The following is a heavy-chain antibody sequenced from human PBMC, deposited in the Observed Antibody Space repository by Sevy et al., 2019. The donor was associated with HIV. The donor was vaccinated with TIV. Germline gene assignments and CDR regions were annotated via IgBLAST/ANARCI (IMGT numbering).Heavy chain of an antibody. CDR3: VYYDFWGGSSEYYMDV. D-gene: IGHD3-3*01. CDR2: INSEGGIT. Sequence: GGSLRLSCAASGFTFTNYWMHWVRQAPGKGLVLVSRINSEGGITTYADSVKGRFTISRDNAKNTLYLQMNSLRAEDTAVYYCVYYDFWGGSSEYYMDVWGKGTTVTVSS. V-gene: IGHV3-74*01. CDR1: GFTFTNYW. J-gene: IGHJ6*03.